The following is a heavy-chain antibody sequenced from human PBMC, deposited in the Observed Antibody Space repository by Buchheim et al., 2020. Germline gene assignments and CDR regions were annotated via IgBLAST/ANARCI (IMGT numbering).Heavy chain of an antibody. CDR2: ISGGGDYT. CDR1: GLTFSSSA. V-gene: IGHV3-23*01. D-gene: IGHD3-22*01. CDR3: TKKLLSGSYPFDN. J-gene: IGHJ4*03. Sequence: EVQLLESGGGLVQPGGSLRLSCAASGLTFSSSAMNWVRQAPGKGLEWVSSISGGGDYTYYADSAMGGFTISRDNSESTLCLQMNSLRAEDTAVYYCTKKLLSGSYPFDNWGQGTL.